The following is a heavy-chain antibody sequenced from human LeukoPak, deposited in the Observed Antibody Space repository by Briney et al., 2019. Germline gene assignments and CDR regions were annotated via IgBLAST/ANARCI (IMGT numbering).Heavy chain of an antibody. CDR3: ARDPPDY. J-gene: IGHJ4*02. Sequence: PGGSLRLSCAASGFTFSSYETNWVRQAPGKGLEWVSYILNSGTTTYYADSVKGRFTISRDNAKNSLYLQMNSLRAEDTGVYYCARDPPDYWGQGILVTVSS. CDR2: ILNSGTTT. V-gene: IGHV3-48*03. CDR1: GFTFSSYE.